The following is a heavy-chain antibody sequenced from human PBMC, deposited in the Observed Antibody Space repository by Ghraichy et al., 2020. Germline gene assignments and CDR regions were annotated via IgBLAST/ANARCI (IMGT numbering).Heavy chain of an antibody. D-gene: IGHD3-10*01. J-gene: IGHJ6*02. CDR3: ARVYYYGSGSYYKVPYYYYYGMDV. CDR1: GYTFTSYD. V-gene: IGHV1-8*01. Sequence: ASVKVSCKASGYTFTSYDINWVRQATGQGLEWMGWMNLNSGNTGYAQKFQGRVTMTRNTSISTAYMELSSLRSEDTAVYYCARVYYYGSGSYYKVPYYYYYGMDVWGQGTTVTVSS. CDR2: MNLNSGNT.